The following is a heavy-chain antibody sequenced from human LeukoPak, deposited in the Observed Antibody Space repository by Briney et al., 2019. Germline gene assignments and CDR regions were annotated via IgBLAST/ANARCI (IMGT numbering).Heavy chain of an antibody. J-gene: IGHJ4*02. Sequence: PGRSLRLSCVVSGFGFNSYSMHWVRQAPGKGLEWVAVISNDGNNKYYADSVKGRFTISRDNFNNTLSLQMNGLEVEDTAVYYCARPDDSESFYRANHYWGRETLVTVS. CDR1: GFGFNSYS. CDR2: ISNDGNNK. CDR3: ARPDDSESFYRANHY. V-gene: IGHV3-30*04. D-gene: IGHD3-10*01.